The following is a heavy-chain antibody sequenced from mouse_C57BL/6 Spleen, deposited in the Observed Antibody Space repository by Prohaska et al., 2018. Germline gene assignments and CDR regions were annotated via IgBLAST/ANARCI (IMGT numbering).Heavy chain of an antibody. J-gene: IGHJ2*01. CDR2: IRLKSDNYAT. CDR1: GFTFSNHW. CDR3: TDLCTPY. Sequence: EVNLEEAGGGLVEPGGSMKLSCVVSGFTFSNHWMNWVRRSPEKGLEWVAQIRLKSDNYATHYAESVRGRFTVSRDDAKSSIYLQMNNLRAEDTGIYYCTDLCTPYWGQGTTLTVYS. V-gene: IGHV6-3*01.